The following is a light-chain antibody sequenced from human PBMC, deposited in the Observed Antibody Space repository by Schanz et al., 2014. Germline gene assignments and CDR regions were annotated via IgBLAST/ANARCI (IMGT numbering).Light chain of an antibody. CDR1: QSISGW. V-gene: IGKV1-5*03. Sequence: DIQMTQSPPTLSASVGDRVTITCRASQSISGWLAWYQQKPGKAPKLLIYKASDLQSGVPSRFSGNGSGTAFTLTISSLQPDDFATYYCQQYHSYSYTFGPGTKLEI. J-gene: IGKJ2*01. CDR2: KAS. CDR3: QQYHSYSYT.